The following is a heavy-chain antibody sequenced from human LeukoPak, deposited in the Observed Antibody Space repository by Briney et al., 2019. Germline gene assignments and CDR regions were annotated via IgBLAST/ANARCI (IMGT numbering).Heavy chain of an antibody. V-gene: IGHV1-2*02. CDR1: GYTFTHHS. J-gene: IGHJ4*02. Sequence: APVKVSCKASGYTFTHHSMHWMRQAPGQGLEWMGWINPNGGGTNYAQRFQGRVSMTRDTSISTAYMELSRLRSDDTAVYYCASTLYSSGWYPDYWGQGTLVTVSS. D-gene: IGHD6-19*01. CDR3: ASTLYSSGWYPDY. CDR2: INPNGGGT.